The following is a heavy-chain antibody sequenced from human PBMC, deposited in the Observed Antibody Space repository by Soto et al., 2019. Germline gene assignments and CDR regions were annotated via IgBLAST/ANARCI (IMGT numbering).Heavy chain of an antibody. V-gene: IGHV3-23*01. CDR3: AKNQGVELVPLATVDWFHX. D-gene: IGHD1-26*01. J-gene: IGHJ5*02. Sequence: GGSLRVSCAASGFIFENFGMSWVRQAPGKGLEWIYSISGSGFKKYYADSVKVRFTISRDNSKSTVYLELNNLSAEDTAVYHCAKNQGVELVPLATVDWFHXWGQGSVFTVSX. CDR2: ISGSGFKK. CDR1: GFIFENFG.